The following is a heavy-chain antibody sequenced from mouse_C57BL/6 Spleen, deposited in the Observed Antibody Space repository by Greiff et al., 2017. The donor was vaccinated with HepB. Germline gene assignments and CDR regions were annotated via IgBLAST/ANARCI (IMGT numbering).Heavy chain of an antibody. CDR1: GFTFSSYT. J-gene: IGHJ1*03. Sequence: EVKLVESGGGLVKPGGSLKLSCAASGFTFSSYTMSWVRQTPGKRLEWVATISGGGGNTYYPDSVKGRFTISRDNAKNTLYLQMSSLRSEDTALYYCARHDYYGSSYWYFDVWGTGTTVTVSS. V-gene: IGHV5-9*01. D-gene: IGHD1-1*01. CDR3: ARHDYYGSSYWYFDV. CDR2: ISGGGGNT.